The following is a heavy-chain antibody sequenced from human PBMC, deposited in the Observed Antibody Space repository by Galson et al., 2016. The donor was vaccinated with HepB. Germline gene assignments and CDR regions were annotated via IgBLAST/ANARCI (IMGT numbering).Heavy chain of an antibody. CDR1: GYTFIDYA. CDR3: ASVGGGLGNRYEAFDL. D-gene: IGHD1-14*01. J-gene: IGHJ3*01. CDR2: INTDNENT. V-gene: IGHV1-3*04. Sequence: SVKVSCKASGYTFIDYAIHWVRLAPGQGLEWMGWINTDNENTKYSQKFQGRVTFTRDTSASTASMELSRLTSEDKAVYYCASVGGGLGNRYEAFDLWGQGTLVTVSS.